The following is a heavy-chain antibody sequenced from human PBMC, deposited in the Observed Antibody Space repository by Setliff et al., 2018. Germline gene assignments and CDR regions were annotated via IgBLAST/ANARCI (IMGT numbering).Heavy chain of an antibody. V-gene: IGHV4-4*08. D-gene: IGHD2-15*01. J-gene: IGHJ4*02. CDR3: ARGLNSVSWTFTY. CDR1: GDTIYNYF. CDR2: IHTTEST. Sequence: SETLSLTCTVTGDTIYNYFWSWIRQSPGTGLEWIGYIHTTESTNYNPSLKSRVTISIDTSKSQFSLNLNSVTAADAAMYYCARGLNSVSWTFTYWGQGTLVTVSS.